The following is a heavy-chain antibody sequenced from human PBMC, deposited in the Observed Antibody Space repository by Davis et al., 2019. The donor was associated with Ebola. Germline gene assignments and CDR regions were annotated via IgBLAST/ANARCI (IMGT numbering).Heavy chain of an antibody. CDR2: IYYSGST. CDR1: GGSISSYY. Sequence: SETLSLTCTVSGGSISSYYWSWIRQPPGKGLEWIGYIYYSGSTNYNPSLKSRVTMSVDMSKNQFSLNLNSVTAADTAIYYCARVRGTLARFYGMDVWGQRTTVTVSS. D-gene: IGHD3-10*01. V-gene: IGHV4-59*01. J-gene: IGHJ6*02. CDR3: ARVRGTLARFYGMDV.